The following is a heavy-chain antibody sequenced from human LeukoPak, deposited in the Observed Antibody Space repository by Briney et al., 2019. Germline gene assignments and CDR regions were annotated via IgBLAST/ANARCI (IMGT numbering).Heavy chain of an antibody. V-gene: IGHV3-30*18. CDR2: ISHDGTYK. D-gene: IGHD3-22*01. CDR3: AKDVSPLDSSGYYYIFDY. CDR1: GFTFSSYG. J-gene: IGHJ4*02. Sequence: GTSLRLSCAASGFTFSSYGIHWVRQAPGKGLEWVAVISHDGTYKYYADSVKGRFTIPRDNSKNTLYLQMNTLRAEDTAVYYCAKDVSPLDSSGYYYIFDYWGQGTLVTVSS.